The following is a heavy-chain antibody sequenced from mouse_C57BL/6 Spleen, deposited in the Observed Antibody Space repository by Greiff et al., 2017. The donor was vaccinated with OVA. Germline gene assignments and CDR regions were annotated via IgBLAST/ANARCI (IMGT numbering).Heavy chain of an antibody. Sequence: EVQLQQSGPELVKPGASVKMSCKASGYTFTDYNMHWVKQSHGKSLEWIGYINPNNGGTSYNQKFKGKATLTVNKSCSTAYMELRSLTSEDSAVYYCARGYDEAWFAYRGQGTLVTVSA. CDR1: GYTFTDYN. CDR2: INPNNGGT. D-gene: IGHD2-2*01. J-gene: IGHJ3*01. V-gene: IGHV1-22*01. CDR3: ARGYDEAWFAY.